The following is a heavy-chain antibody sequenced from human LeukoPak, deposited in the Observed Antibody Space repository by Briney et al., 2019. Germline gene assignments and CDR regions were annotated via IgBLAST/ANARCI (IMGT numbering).Heavy chain of an antibody. V-gene: IGHV4-31*03. CDR1: GGSISNAHSF. D-gene: IGHD6-6*01. CDR3: ARDHSSSSWMDAFEI. Sequence: SETLSLTCTVSGGSISNAHSFWSWVRQHPGKGLEWIGYIYYTGTTYYNPSLKSRIALSIDTSQNHFSLDLNSVTAADTAVYYCARDHSSSSWMDAFEIWGPGMKVIVSS. J-gene: IGHJ3*02. CDR2: IYYTGTT.